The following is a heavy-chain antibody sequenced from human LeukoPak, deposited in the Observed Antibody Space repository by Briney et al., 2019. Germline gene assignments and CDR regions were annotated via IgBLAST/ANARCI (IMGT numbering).Heavy chain of an antibody. CDR3: ARDVGGGDTFDY. Sequence: GGSLRLSCAASGFTFSRYSMNWVRRAPGKGLEWVSSISGTGTYIYYADSVKGRFTISRDNSKNTLFLQMNSLRAEDTAVYFCARDVGGGDTFDYWGQGTLVTVSS. CDR1: GFTFSRYS. CDR2: ISGTGTYI. J-gene: IGHJ4*02. V-gene: IGHV3-21*01. D-gene: IGHD2-21*02.